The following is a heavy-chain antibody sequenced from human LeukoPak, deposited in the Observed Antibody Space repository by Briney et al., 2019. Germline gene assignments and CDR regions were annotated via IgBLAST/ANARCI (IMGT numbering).Heavy chain of an antibody. V-gene: IGHV4-34*01. J-gene: IGHJ4*02. CDR1: GGSFSGYY. D-gene: IGHD3-22*01. CDR2: INHSGST. Sequence: SETLSLTCAVYGGSFSGYYWTWIRQPPGKGLEWIGEINHSGSTNYNPSLKSRVTISVDTSKNQFSLKLSSVTAADTAVYYCAEDSSGYYYVPFDYWGQGTLVTVSS. CDR3: AEDSSGYYYVPFDY.